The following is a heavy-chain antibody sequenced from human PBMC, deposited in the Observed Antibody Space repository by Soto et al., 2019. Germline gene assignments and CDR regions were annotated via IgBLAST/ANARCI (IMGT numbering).Heavy chain of an antibody. CDR2: ISPYYGYT. CDR1: GYTFTTYG. CDR3: VREEEVIRGVVSLAY. Sequence: QVQMVQSGAEVKKPGASVKVSCKASGYTFTTYGLSWVRQAPGQGLEWMGWISPYYGYTKYAQKVQDRVTMTTDKATSTAYMELRSLRSDDTAVYYCVREEEVIRGVVSLAYWGQGTLVTVSS. D-gene: IGHD3-10*01. V-gene: IGHV1-18*01. J-gene: IGHJ4*02.